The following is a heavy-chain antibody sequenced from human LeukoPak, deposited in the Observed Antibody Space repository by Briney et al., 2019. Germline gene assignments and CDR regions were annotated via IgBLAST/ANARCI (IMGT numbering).Heavy chain of an antibody. J-gene: IGHJ6*03. CDR1: GFTFSSYG. Sequence: QSGGSLRLSCAASGFTFSSYGMHWVRQAPGKGLEWVAFIRYDGSNKYYADSVKGRFTISRDNSKNTLYLQMNSLRAEDTAVYYCAKCYGRGYSYVPLDYYYYYYMDVWGKGTTVTISS. V-gene: IGHV3-30*02. D-gene: IGHD5-18*01. CDR3: AKCYGRGYSYVPLDYYYYYYMDV. CDR2: IRYDGSNK.